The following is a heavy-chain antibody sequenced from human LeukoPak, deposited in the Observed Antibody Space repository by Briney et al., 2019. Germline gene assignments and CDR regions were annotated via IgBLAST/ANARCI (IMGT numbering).Heavy chain of an antibody. V-gene: IGHV3-23*01. J-gene: IGHJ4*02. CDR2: ISGSGGST. D-gene: IGHD4-11*01. CDR3: AKGTDYISRYYFDY. Sequence: PGGSLRLSCAASGFTFSSYAISWVRQAPGKGLEWVSAISGSGGSTYYADSVKGRFTISRDNSKNTLYLQMNSLRAEDTAVYYCAKGTDYISRYYFDYWGQGTLVTVSS. CDR1: GFTFSSYA.